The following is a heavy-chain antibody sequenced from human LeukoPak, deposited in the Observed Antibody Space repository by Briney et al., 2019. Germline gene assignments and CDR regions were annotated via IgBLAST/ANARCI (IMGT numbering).Heavy chain of an antibody. CDR3: ARTDYGGNMIDY. Sequence: SETLSLTCGVYGGSFSDYYWSWIRQPPGMGLEWIGEINHGGNTNYNPSLKSRVTISVDTSKNQFSLKLSFVTAADTAVYYCARTDYGGNMIDYWGQGTLVTVSS. J-gene: IGHJ4*02. CDR1: GGSFSDYY. CDR2: INHGGNT. D-gene: IGHD4-23*01. V-gene: IGHV4-34*01.